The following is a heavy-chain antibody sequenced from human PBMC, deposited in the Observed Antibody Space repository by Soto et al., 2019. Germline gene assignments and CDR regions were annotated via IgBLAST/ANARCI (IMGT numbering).Heavy chain of an antibody. CDR3: AHRPNSIAEAGYFDY. CDR1: GFSPSTSGVG. V-gene: IGHV2-5*02. J-gene: IGHJ4*02. CDR2: IYWDDDK. Sequence: PTLVNPTQTLTLTCTFSGFSPSTSGVGVGWIRQPPGKALEWLALIYWDDDKRYSPSLKSRLTITKDTSKNQVVLTMTNMDPVDTATYYCAHRPNSIAEAGYFDYWGQGTLVTVSP. D-gene: IGHD6-13*01.